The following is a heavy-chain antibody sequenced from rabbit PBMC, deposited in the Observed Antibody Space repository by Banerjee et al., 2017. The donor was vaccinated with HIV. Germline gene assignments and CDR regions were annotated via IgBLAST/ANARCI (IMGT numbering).Heavy chain of an antibody. Sequence: QEQLEESGGDLVKPEGSLTLTCTASGFSFSNKYVMCWVRQAPGKGLEWIACINTSSGNTVYASWAKGRFTISRTSSTTVTLQMTSLTAADTATYFCARDNVGDGGYGYGDLWGPGTLVTVS. CDR2: INTSSGNT. J-gene: IGHJ4*01. CDR1: GFSFSNKYV. D-gene: IGHD6-1*01. V-gene: IGHV1S45*01. CDR3: ARDNVGDGGYGYGDL.